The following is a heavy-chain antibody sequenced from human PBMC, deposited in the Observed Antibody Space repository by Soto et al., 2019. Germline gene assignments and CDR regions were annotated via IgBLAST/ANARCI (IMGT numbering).Heavy chain of an antibody. Sequence: QVQLVESGGGVVQPGRSLRLSCAASGFTFSSYGMHWVRQAPGKGLEWVAVIWYDGSNKYYADSVKGRFTISRDNSKNTLYLQMNSLRAEDMAVYYCARDGRAPGIAAADSPLDYWGQGTLVTVSS. CDR3: ARDGRAPGIAAADSPLDY. D-gene: IGHD6-13*01. V-gene: IGHV3-33*01. J-gene: IGHJ4*02. CDR2: IWYDGSNK. CDR1: GFTFSSYG.